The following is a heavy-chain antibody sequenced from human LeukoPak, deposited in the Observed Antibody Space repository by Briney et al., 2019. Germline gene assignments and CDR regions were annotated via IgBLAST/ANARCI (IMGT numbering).Heavy chain of an antibody. J-gene: IGHJ3*02. V-gene: IGHV3-48*03. CDR3: AREDYSSSWYDAFDI. Sequence: GGSLRLSCAASGFTFSSYEMNWVRQAPGKGLEWVSYISRSGGSIYYADSVKGRFTISRDNAKNSLYLQMNSLRAEDTAVYYCAREDYSSSWYDAFDIWGQGTMVTVSS. CDR2: ISRSGGSI. CDR1: GFTFSSYE. D-gene: IGHD6-13*01.